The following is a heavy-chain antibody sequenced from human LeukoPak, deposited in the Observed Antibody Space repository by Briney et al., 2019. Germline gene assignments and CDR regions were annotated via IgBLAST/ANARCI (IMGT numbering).Heavy chain of an antibody. CDR2: IKLTGEGWTT. V-gene: IGHV3-15*01. D-gene: IGHD3-16*01. CDR3: TRDIAYDYVWGSFRQF. Sequence: NPGGSLRLSCAASGFKFSDAWMTWVRQAPGKGLEWVGRIKLTGEGWTTDFAALVRDRFIISRDDSTNTLYLQMNSLKTEDTAVYYCTRDIAYDYVWGSFRQFWGQGTLVTVSS. J-gene: IGHJ4*02. CDR1: GFKFSDAW.